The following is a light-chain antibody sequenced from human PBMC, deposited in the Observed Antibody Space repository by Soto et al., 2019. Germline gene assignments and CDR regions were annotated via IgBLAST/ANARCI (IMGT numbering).Light chain of an antibody. CDR2: GAS. V-gene: IGKV1-39*01. Sequence: DIQMTQSPSSLSASVGDRVTITCRASQTISSYLNWYQQKARKAPRLLIYGASSLQSGVPSRFSGSGSGTDFTLAINTLQPEDFATYYCQQSYSTPYTFGQGTKLEIK. J-gene: IGKJ2*01. CDR3: QQSYSTPYT. CDR1: QTISSY.